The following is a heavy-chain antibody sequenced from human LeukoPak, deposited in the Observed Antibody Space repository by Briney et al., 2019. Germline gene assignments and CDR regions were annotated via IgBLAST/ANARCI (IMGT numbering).Heavy chain of an antibody. J-gene: IGHJ4*02. Sequence: PSETLSLTCTVSGGSISSYYWSWIRQPPGKGLEWIGYIYYSGCTNYNPSLKSRVTISVDTSKNQFSLKLSSVTAADTAVYYCARHSGSYYTFNYWGQGTLVTVSS. CDR3: ARHSGSYYTFNY. CDR1: GGSISSYY. V-gene: IGHV4-59*01. CDR2: IYYSGCT. D-gene: IGHD1-26*01.